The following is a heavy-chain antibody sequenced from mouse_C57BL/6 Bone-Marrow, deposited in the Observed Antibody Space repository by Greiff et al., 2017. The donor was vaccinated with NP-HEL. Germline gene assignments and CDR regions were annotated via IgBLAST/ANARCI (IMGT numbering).Heavy chain of an antibody. D-gene: IGHD2-1*01. J-gene: IGHJ2*01. CDR1: GFTFSSYA. V-gene: IGHV5-4*01. CDR3: ARDRGFLQSYYFGD. CDR2: ISDGGSYT. Sequence: EVQVVESGGGLVKPGGSLKLSCAASGFTFSSYAMSWVRQTPEKRLEWVATISDGGSYTYYPDNVKGRFTISRDHAKNNLYLQMSHLKSEDTAMYYCARDRGFLQSYYFGDWGKGTTLTVSS.